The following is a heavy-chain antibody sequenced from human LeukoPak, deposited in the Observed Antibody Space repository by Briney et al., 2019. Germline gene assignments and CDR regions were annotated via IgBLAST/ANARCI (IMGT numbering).Heavy chain of an antibody. Sequence: SETLSLTCSVSGGSISSSSYYWGWIRQPPGKGLEWIGSIYHSGSTNYNPSLKSRVTISVDTSKNQFSLKLSSVTAADTAVYYCATLTMVRGVIVDYWGQGTLVTVSS. CDR2: IYHSGST. CDR1: GGSISSSSYY. CDR3: ATLTMVRGVIVDY. J-gene: IGHJ4*02. V-gene: IGHV4-39*07. D-gene: IGHD3-10*01.